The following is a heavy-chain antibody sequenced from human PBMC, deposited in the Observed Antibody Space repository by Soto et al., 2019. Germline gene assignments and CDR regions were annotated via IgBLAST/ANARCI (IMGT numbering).Heavy chain of an antibody. CDR2: ISYDGSNK. CDR3: ASPIPCSGGRCYHP. CDR1: GFTFSSYA. D-gene: IGHD2-15*01. J-gene: IGHJ4*02. V-gene: IGHV3-30-3*01. Sequence: QVPLVESGGGVVQPGRSLRLSCAASGFTFSSYAIHWVRQAPGKGLEWVAVISYDGSNKYYADSVKGRFTISRDNSKNTLYLQMNSLRAEDTAVYYCASPIPCSGGRCYHPGGQGTLVTVSS.